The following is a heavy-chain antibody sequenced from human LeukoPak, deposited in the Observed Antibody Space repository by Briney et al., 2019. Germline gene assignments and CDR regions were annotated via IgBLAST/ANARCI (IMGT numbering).Heavy chain of an antibody. Sequence: ASVKVSCKASGYTFTNYGISWVRQAPGQGLEWMGWISAYDGETYYLQKFQGRVTMTTDTTTSTAYMELRSLRSDDTAVYYCARDTSYDFWSGYRGKYFDYWGQGTLVTVSS. CDR1: GYTFTNYG. V-gene: IGHV1-18*01. CDR2: ISAYDGET. J-gene: IGHJ4*02. CDR3: ARDTSYDFWSGYRGKYFDY. D-gene: IGHD3-3*01.